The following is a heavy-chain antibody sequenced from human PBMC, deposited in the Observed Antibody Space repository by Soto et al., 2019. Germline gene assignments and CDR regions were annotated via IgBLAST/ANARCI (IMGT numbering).Heavy chain of an antibody. Sequence: DVQLLESGGGLVQPGGSLTLSCAASRFIFSDYAMNWVRQAPGKRLECVSSIGGGNTDRYYADSVKGRFIISRDNSKNTMYLQMNSLRDDDTAVYYCAKDAVSYNGTGDGFDSWGHGTLGPVSS. J-gene: IGHJ5*01. CDR1: RFIFSDYA. V-gene: IGHV3-23*01. CDR3: AKDAVSYNGTGDGFDS. D-gene: IGHD1-26*01. CDR2: IGGGNTDR.